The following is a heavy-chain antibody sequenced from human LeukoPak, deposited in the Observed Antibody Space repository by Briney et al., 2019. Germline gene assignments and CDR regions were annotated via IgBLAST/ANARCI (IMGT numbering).Heavy chain of an antibody. CDR1: GFTFSSYA. D-gene: IGHD3-3*01. J-gene: IGHJ4*02. V-gene: IGHV3-23*01. Sequence: GGSLRLSCAASGFTFSSYAMSWVRQAPGKGLEWVSAISGSGGSTYYADSVKGRFTISRDNSKNTLYLQMNSLYYCAKDREFFWSGYCFTYYFDYWGQGTLVTVSS. CDR3: WSGYCFTYYFDY. CDR2: ISGSGGST.